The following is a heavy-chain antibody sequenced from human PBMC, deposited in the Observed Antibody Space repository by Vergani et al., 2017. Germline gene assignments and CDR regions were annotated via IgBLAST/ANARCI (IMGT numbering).Heavy chain of an antibody. CDR3: ARDQGYCISTSCYTFRTYGMDV. V-gene: IGHV1-2*02. J-gene: IGHJ6*02. CDR2: INPNSGGT. Sequence: QVQLVQSGAEVKKPGASVKVSCKASGYTFTGYYMHWVRQAPGQGLEWMGWINPNSGGTNYAQKFQGRLTMTRDTSISTAYMELSRLRSDDTALYYCARDQGYCISTSCYTFRTYGMDVWGQGPTVTVSS. D-gene: IGHD2-2*02. CDR1: GYTFTGYY.